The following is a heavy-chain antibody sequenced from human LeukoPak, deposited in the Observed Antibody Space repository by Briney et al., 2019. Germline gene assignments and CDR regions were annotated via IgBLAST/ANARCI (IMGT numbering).Heavy chain of an antibody. CDR1: GASINDYY. D-gene: IGHD2-8*01. CDR3: TRVVNGGHFDY. Sequence: SETLSLTCSVSGASINDYYWTWIPQPPGKGLEWIGYVYHTGTSGYHPSLKSRVAMSLDTSKNQVSLKLRSVTAADTAVYFCTRVVNGGHFDYWGQGTLVTVSS. V-gene: IGHV4-59*01. J-gene: IGHJ4*02. CDR2: VYHTGTS.